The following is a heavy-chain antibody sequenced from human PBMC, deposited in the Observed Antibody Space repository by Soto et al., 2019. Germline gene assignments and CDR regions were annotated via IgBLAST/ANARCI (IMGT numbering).Heavy chain of an antibody. CDR1: GGSISSYY. J-gene: IGHJ5*02. V-gene: IGHV4-59*08. CDR2: MYYGGRT. Sequence: SETLSLTFTVSGGSISSYYWSWIRQPPGKGLEWIGYMYYGGRTNYNPSLKSRVTISVDTSKMQVSLKLSSVTAADTAVYFCARGTPSPLIVRSSRGPWFDPWGQGTLVTVSS. D-gene: IGHD2-15*01. CDR3: ARGTPSPLIVRSSRGPWFDP.